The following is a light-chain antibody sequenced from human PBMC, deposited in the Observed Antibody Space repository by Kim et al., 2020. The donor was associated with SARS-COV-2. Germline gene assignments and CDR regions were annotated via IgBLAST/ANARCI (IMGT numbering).Light chain of an antibody. CDR1: QSVSYY. CDR3: QQYGSSPFT. CDR2: AS. V-gene: IGKV3-20*01. Sequence: EIVLTQSPGTLSLSPGERATLSCRASQSVSYYLAWYQQKPGQAPRLLIYASSRATGIPDRFSGSGSGTDFTLTISRLEPEDFAVYYCQQYGSSPFTFGPGPKVDIK. J-gene: IGKJ3*01.